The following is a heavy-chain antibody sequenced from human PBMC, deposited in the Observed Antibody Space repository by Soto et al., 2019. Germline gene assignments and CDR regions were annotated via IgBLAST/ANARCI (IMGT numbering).Heavy chain of an antibody. V-gene: IGHV4-34*01. Sequence: QVQLQPWGAGLLKPSETLSLTCAVYGGSFSGYYWTWIRQPPGTGLEWIGEINHSGSTNYNPSLKSRVAISVDTSKHQFSLKLTSVTAADTAVYYCARDKITGLFDYWGQGTLVTVSS. CDR3: ARDKITGLFDY. CDR1: GGSFSGYY. CDR2: INHSGST. D-gene: IGHD2-8*02. J-gene: IGHJ4*02.